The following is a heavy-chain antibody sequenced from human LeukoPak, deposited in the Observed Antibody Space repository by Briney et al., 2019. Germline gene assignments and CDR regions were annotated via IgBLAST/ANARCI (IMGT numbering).Heavy chain of an antibody. CDR3: ASGMIEFDY. CDR1: GFSFIDYW. CDR2: INQNGSET. Sequence: GGSLRLSCATSGFSFIDYWMTWVRQTPGKGLEWVANINQNGSETYFMDSVQGRFTISRDNAKNSLYLQMNSLRVEDTAVYYCASGMIEFDYWGQGTLVTVSS. V-gene: IGHV3-7*01. J-gene: IGHJ4*02. D-gene: IGHD3-22*01.